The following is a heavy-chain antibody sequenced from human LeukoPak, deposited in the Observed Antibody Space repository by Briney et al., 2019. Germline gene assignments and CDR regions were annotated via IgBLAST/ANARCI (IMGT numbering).Heavy chain of an antibody. Sequence: KPSETLSLTCAVYGVSFSGYYWSWIRQPPGKGLEWIGEINHSGSTNYNPSLKSRVTISVDTSENQFSLKLSSVTAADTAVYYCATFTDSSGWYYFDYWGQGTLVTVSS. D-gene: IGHD6-19*01. V-gene: IGHV4-34*01. CDR2: INHSGST. CDR1: GVSFSGYY. CDR3: ATFTDSSGWYYFDY. J-gene: IGHJ4*02.